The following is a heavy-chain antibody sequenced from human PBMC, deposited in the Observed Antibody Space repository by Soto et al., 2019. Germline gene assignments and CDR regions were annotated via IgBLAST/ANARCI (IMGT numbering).Heavy chain of an antibody. CDR3: ARDQTSYFFES. D-gene: IGHD6-6*01. CDR2: FDPSGAGT. J-gene: IGHJ4*02. CDR1: GNIFTSYY. Sequence: QVQLVQSGPEVKKPGASVKISCEASGNIFTSYYIHWVRQAPGQGLQWMGIFDPSGAGTNYAHKFEGGVTMTWDTSTSTVYLELRSLTADDTAVYYWARDQTSYFFESWGQGTLVIVSS. V-gene: IGHV1-46*01.